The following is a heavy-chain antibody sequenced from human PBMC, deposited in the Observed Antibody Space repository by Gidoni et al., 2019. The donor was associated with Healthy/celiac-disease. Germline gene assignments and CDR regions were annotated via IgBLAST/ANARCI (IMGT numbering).Heavy chain of an antibody. V-gene: IGHV1-69*01. J-gene: IGHJ4*02. Sequence: QVQLVQSGAEVKKPGSSAKVSCKASGGTFSSYAISGGRQAPGQGLEWMGGIIPIFGTANYAQKFQGRVTITADESTSTAYMELSSLRSEDTAVYYCARDRGKEPGGDYFDYWGQGTLVTVSS. CDR1: GGTFSSYA. CDR3: ARDRGKEPGGDYFDY. CDR2: IIPIFGTA. D-gene: IGHD2-15*01.